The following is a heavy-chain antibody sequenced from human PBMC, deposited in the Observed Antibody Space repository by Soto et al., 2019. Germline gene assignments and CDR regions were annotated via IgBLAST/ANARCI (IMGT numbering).Heavy chain of an antibody. Sequence: GSLRLSCATSDFTFRNSWINWVRQAPGKGLEWVANIKPDGGATNYVDSVKGRFTISRDNVRNSASLQMNSLRVEDTAVYFCFGGNGGPQWGQGTLVTVSS. V-gene: IGHV3-7*03. CDR2: IKPDGGAT. CDR3: FGGNGGPQ. J-gene: IGHJ4*02. D-gene: IGHD3-16*01. CDR1: DFTFRNSW.